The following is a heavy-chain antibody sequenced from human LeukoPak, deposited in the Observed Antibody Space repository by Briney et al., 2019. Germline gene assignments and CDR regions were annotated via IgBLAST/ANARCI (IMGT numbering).Heavy chain of an antibody. J-gene: IGHJ4*02. CDR1: GFTFTTYT. CDR3: ASLDWGSGGFVN. D-gene: IGHD3/OR15-3a*01. CDR2: ISTSSNYM. V-gene: IGHV3-21*01. Sequence: GGSLRLSCAASGFTFTTYTMTWVRQDPGKGLEWVSSISTSSNYMYYGDSVKGRFTISRDNAKNSVFLQMNSLRAEDTAVYYCASLDWGSGGFVNWGQGTLVTVSS.